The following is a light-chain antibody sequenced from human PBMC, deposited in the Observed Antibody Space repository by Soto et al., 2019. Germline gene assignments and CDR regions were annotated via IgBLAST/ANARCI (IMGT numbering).Light chain of an antibody. J-gene: IGKJ5*01. V-gene: IGKV3-20*01. CDR3: QHFGGTTFT. CDR1: QSVSNNY. Sequence: EIVMTQSPATLSLSPGERATLSCRASQSVSNNYLAWYQQKPGQAPRLLIYGASSRATGIPDRFSGSGSGTHFTLTISRLEPGDFAVYYCQHFGGTTFTFGQGTRLEIK. CDR2: GAS.